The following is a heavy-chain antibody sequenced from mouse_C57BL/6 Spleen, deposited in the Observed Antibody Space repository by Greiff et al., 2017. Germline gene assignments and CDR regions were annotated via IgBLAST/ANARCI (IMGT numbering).Heavy chain of an antibody. J-gene: IGHJ4*01. V-gene: IGHV5-17*01. CDR1: GFTFSDYG. CDR3: ARPFYGYADYYAMDY. CDR2: ISSGSSTI. Sequence: EVQGVESGGGLVKPGGSLKLSCAASGFTFSDYGMHWVRQAPEKGLEWVAYISSGSSTIYYADTVKGRFTISRDNAKNTLFLQMTSLRSEDTAMYYCARPFYGYADYYAMDYWGQGTSVTVSS. D-gene: IGHD2-2*01.